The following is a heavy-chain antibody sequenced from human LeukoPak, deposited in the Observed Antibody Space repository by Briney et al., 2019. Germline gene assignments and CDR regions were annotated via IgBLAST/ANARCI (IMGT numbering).Heavy chain of an antibody. J-gene: IGHJ6*03. V-gene: IGHV3-48*04. D-gene: IGHD6-13*01. CDR2: ISSSSFKI. CDR3: VRDPSYGSSWYCYMDV. CDR1: EFTFVRYA. Sequence: HSGGSLRLSCAASEFTFVRYAMNWVRQAPGKGLEWVSYISSSSFKIGYADSVKGRFTISRDNSKNSLYLQMDSLRVEDTAVYYCVRDPSYGSSWYCYMDVWGKGTTVTVSS.